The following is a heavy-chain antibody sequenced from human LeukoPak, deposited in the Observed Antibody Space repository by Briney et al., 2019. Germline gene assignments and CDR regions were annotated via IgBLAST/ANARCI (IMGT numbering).Heavy chain of an antibody. Sequence: VWVSRINSDGSSTRYADSVKGRFTISRDNAKNTLYLQMNSLRAEDTAVYYCAKYSGSYYPYWGQGTLVTVSS. V-gene: IGHV3-74*01. J-gene: IGHJ4*02. CDR3: AKYSGSYYPY. D-gene: IGHD1-26*01. CDR2: INSDGSST.